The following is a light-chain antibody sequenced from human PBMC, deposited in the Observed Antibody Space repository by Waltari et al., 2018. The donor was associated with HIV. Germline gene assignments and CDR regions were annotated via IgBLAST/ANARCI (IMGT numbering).Light chain of an antibody. CDR2: ATV. J-gene: IGKJ2*01. V-gene: IGKV1D-12*01. CDR1: QDIHTW. Sequence: DIQMTQSPSSVSASVGDRVTITCRASQDIHTWLAWYQQKPGRAPKLLIYATVNLESEVPSRFSGSGSGTDFTLTVSNLQPEDFATYYCRQSRSFPFTFGQGTKLEIK. CDR3: RQSRSFPFT.